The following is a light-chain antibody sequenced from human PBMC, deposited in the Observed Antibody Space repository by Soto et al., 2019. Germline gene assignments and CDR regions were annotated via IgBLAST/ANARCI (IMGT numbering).Light chain of an antibody. CDR1: SSDVGAYTF. V-gene: IGLV2-14*03. CDR3: SSYTSSSTHV. CDR2: DVS. J-gene: IGLJ1*01. Sequence: QSVLTQPASVSGSPGQSITISCTGTSSDVGAYTFVSWYQQHPDKVPKLMIFDVSSRPSGVSDRFSGSKSGNTASLTISGLQPEGEADYYCSSYTSSSTHVFGSGTKLTVL.